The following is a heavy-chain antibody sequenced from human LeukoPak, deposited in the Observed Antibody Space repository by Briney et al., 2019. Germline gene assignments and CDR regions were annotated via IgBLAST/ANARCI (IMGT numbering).Heavy chain of an antibody. CDR3: ATQGINAFDI. CDR2: IYSGGST. D-gene: IGHD5-24*01. Sequence: GGSLRLSCAASGFTFSSNYMSWVRQAPGKGLEGVSFIYSGGSTYYADSVKRRFTISRDNSKNTLYLKMNSLRAEDTAVYYCATQGINAFDIWGQGTMVTVSS. J-gene: IGHJ3*02. V-gene: IGHV3-53*01. CDR1: GFTFSSNY.